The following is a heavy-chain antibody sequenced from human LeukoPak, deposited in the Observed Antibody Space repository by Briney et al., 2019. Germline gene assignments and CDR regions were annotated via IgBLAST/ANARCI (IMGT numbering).Heavy chain of an antibody. J-gene: IGHJ3*02. V-gene: IGHV4-39*07. CDR3: ARDYYDSSGYYDDAFDI. CDR2: ISYSGGT. D-gene: IGHD3-22*01. Sequence: SETLSLTCTVSGGSISSTNYYWGWIRQPPGKGLEWIGSISYSGGTYYNPSLKSRVTISVDTSKNQFSLKLSSVTAADTAVYYCARDYYDSSGYYDDAFDIWGQGTMVTVSS. CDR1: GGSISSTNYY.